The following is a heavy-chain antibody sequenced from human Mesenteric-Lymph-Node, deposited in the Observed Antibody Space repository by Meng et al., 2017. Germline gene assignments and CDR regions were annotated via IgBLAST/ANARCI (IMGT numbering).Heavy chain of an antibody. CDR3: ARPGRWELLRGGLDV. CDR1: GFTFSSYS. Sequence: GESLKISCAASGFTFSSYSMNWVRQAPGKGLEWVSSISSSSSYIYYADSVKGRFTISRDNAKNSLYLQMNSLRAEDTAVYYCARPGRWELLRGGLDVWGQGTTVTVSS. CDR2: ISSSSSYI. D-gene: IGHD1-26*01. V-gene: IGHV3-21*01. J-gene: IGHJ6*02.